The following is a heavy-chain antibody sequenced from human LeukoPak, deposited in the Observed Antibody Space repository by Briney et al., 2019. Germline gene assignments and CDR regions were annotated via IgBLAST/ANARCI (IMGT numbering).Heavy chain of an antibody. V-gene: IGHV3-48*03. J-gene: IGHJ4*02. CDR3: ARDTSGGDAYTPFDF. CDR2: ISSGGRTI. CDR1: QFTLSSYE. D-gene: IGHD5-24*01. Sequence: GGSLRLSCEASQFTLSSYEMNWVRQAPGKGLEWVSYISSGGRTIYYADSVKGRFTISRDNAKNSLYLQMNSLRAEDTAVYYCARDTSGGDAYTPFDFWGQGTLVTVSS.